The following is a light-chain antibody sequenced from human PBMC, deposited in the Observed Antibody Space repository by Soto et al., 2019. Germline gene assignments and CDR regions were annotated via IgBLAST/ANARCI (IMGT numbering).Light chain of an antibody. CDR2: EVS. J-gene: IGLJ3*02. CDR1: RSDVGGYKC. CDR3: SSYAGSNKEV. Sequence: QSALTQPPSASGSPGQSVTISCTGTRSDVGGYKCVSWYQQHPGKAPKLMIYEVSERPPGVPDRFSGSRSGNTASLTVSGLQAEDEADYYCSSYAGSNKEVFGGGTKLTVL. V-gene: IGLV2-8*01.